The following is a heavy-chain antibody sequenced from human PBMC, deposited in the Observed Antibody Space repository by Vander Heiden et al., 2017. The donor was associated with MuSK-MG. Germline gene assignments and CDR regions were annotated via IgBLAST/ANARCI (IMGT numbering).Heavy chain of an antibody. CDR3: AHRRAYGSGSYYDVRWFDP. CDR1: GISRSTSGVG. D-gene: IGHD3-10*01. Sequence: QITLKESGPTLVKPTQTLTLTCTFSGISRSTSGVGVGWFRQPPGKALEWLALIYWDDDKRYSPSLKSRLTITKDTSKNQVVLTMTNMDAVDTATYYCAHRRAYGSGSYYDVRWFDPWGQGTLVTVSS. J-gene: IGHJ5*02. CDR2: IYWDDDK. V-gene: IGHV2-5*02.